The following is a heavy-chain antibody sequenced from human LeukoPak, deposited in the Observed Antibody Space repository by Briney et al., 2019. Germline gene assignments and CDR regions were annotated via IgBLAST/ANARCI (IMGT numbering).Heavy chain of an antibody. J-gene: IGHJ4*02. CDR2: IYVSGST. Sequence: SETLSLTCTVSGGSISSYYWSWIRQTAGKGLEWIGRIYVSGSTSYNPSLKSRVTISVDTSKNQFSLKLSSVTAADTAVYYCAGQREAGWYRKGYFDYWGQGTLVTVSS. CDR3: AGQREAGWYRKGYFDY. V-gene: IGHV4-4*07. CDR1: GGSISSYY. D-gene: IGHD6-19*01.